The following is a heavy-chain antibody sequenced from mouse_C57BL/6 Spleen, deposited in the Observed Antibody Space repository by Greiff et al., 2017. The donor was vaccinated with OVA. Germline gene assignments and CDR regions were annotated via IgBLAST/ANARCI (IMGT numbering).Heavy chain of an antibody. CDR1: GYSFTSYY. CDR3: ARSDTTVVENWYFDV. D-gene: IGHD1-1*01. V-gene: IGHV1-66*01. J-gene: IGHJ1*03. Sequence: VQLQESGPELVKPGASVKISCKASGYSFTSYYIHWVKQRPGQGLEWIGWIYPGSGNTKYNEKFKGKATLTADTSSSPAYMQLSSLTSEDSAVYYRARSDTTVVENWYFDVWGTGTTVTVSS. CDR2: IYPGSGNT.